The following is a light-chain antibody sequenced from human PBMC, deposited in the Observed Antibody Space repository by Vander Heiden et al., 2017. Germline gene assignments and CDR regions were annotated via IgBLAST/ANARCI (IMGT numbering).Light chain of an antibody. CDR2: TSS. Sequence: AIQMTQSPPPLSASVGDRVTLTCRASQDIRSDLAWYQQKPGKAPRLLIYTSSSLHSGVPSRFRGSASGTDFTLSITTLQPEDYATYYCLQHYTFPWTFGQGTKVEVK. CDR1: QDIRSD. J-gene: IGKJ1*01. V-gene: IGKV1-6*01. CDR3: LQHYTFPWT.